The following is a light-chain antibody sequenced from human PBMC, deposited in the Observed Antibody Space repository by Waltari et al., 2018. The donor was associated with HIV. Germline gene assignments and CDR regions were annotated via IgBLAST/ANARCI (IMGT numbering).Light chain of an antibody. CDR3: QVWDTTTDQWV. CDR1: NIGSKS. V-gene: IGLV3-21*04. Sequence: SYVLTQPPSVSVDPGETARITCGGTNIGSKSVQWYQQKPGQAPVLVIYDDNDRPSGIPERFSGSSSGNTATLTISRVEAGDEADYYCQVWDTTTDQWVFGGGTEL. J-gene: IGLJ3*02. CDR2: DDN.